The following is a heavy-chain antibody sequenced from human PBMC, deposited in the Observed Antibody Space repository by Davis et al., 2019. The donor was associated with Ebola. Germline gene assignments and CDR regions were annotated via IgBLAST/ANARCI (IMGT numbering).Heavy chain of an antibody. V-gene: IGHV4-39*07. J-gene: IGHJ4*02. CDR2: IYYSGST. D-gene: IGHD6-13*01. Sequence: PSETLSLTCTVSGGSISSSSYYWGWIRQPPGKGLEWIGSIYYSGSTYYNPSLKSRVTISVDTSKNQFSLKLSSVTAADTAVYYCARTTPSSWQSNYFDYWGQGTLVTVSS. CDR3: ARTTPSSWQSNYFDY. CDR1: GGSISSSSYY.